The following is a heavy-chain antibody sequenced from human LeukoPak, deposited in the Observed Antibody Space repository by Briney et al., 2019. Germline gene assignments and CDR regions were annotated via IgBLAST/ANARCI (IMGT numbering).Heavy chain of an antibody. D-gene: IGHD3-22*01. Sequence: ASVKVSCKTSGYTFTSNYIHWVRQAPGQGLEWMGVINPSGGRTSYAQKFQGRVTMTRDMSTSTVYMELSSLRSEDTAVYYCARVPKDDSSGYYYFDYWGQGTLVTVSS. J-gene: IGHJ4*02. CDR2: INPSGGRT. CDR1: GYTFTSNY. CDR3: ARVPKDDSSGYYYFDY. V-gene: IGHV1-46*01.